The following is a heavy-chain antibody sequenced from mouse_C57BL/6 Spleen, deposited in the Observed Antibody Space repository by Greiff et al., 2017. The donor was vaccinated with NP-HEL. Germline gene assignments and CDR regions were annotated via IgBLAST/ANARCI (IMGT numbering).Heavy chain of an antibody. Sequence: VQLQQSGPVLVKPGASVKMSCKASGYTFTDYYMNWVKQSHGKSLEWIGVINPYNGGTSYNQKFKGKATLTVDKSSSTAYMELNSLTSEDSAVYYCARHYYYGSSYYFDYWGQGTTLTVSS. V-gene: IGHV1-19*01. CDR2: INPYNGGT. CDR3: ARHYYYGSSYYFDY. J-gene: IGHJ2*01. D-gene: IGHD1-1*01. CDR1: GYTFTDYY.